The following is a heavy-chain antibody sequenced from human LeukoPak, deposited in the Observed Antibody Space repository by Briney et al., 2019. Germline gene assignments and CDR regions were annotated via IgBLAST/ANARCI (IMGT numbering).Heavy chain of an antibody. D-gene: IGHD2-2*01. CDR1: GYTFTGYY. CDR3: ARGGDCSNTRCFPGPDY. V-gene: IGHV1-2*02. Sequence: ASVKVSCKASGYTFTGYYMHWVRQAPRQGLEWMGWINPNSGGTNYAQKFQGRVTMTRDTSISTAYMELSRLRSDDTAVYYCARGGDCSNTRCFPGPDYRGQGTLVTVSS. CDR2: INPNSGGT. J-gene: IGHJ4*02.